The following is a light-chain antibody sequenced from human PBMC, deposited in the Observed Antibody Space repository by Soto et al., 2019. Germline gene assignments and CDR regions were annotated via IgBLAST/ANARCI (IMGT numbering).Light chain of an antibody. V-gene: IGKV3-15*01. CDR2: AAS. Sequence: IVMTQSPDTLFVSPGERVTFSFRASQSVSSNVAWYQQKPGQAPRLLIYAASTRATGVSARFSGWGSGIDFTLSISSLQSEDFAVYYCQQRSNWPLTFGGGTKVDIK. CDR1: QSVSSN. J-gene: IGKJ4*01. CDR3: QQRSNWPLT.